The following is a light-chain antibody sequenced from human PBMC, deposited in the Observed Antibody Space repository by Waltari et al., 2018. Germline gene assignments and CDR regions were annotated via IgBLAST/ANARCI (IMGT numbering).Light chain of an antibody. Sequence: EIVMTQSPATLSVSLGERATLSCRASQSISSNLAWYQQKPGQAPRLLILCASTRATGIPARFSGSGSGTEFTLTISSLQSEDFAIYYCQQYNNWLWTFGQGTEVEIK. J-gene: IGKJ1*01. CDR2: CAS. CDR1: QSISSN. V-gene: IGKV3-15*01. CDR3: QQYNNWLWT.